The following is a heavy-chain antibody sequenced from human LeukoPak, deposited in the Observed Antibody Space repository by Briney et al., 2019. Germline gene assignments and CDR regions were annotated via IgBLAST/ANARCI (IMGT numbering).Heavy chain of an antibody. CDR2: IYPGDSDT. J-gene: IGHJ3*02. CDR1: GYSFTSYW. Sequence: GESLKISCKCSGYSFTSYWIGWVRQMPGKGLEWMGIIYPGDSDTRYSPSFQGQVTISADKSISTAYLQWSSLKASDTAMYYCARPNYDSSGYYNAFDIWGQGTMVTVSS. CDR3: ARPNYDSSGYYNAFDI. V-gene: IGHV5-51*01. D-gene: IGHD3-22*01.